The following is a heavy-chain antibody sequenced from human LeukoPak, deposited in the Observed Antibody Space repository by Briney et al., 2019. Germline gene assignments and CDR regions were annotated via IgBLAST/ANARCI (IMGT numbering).Heavy chain of an antibody. CDR3: ARHVGYCSGGSCYYFDY. D-gene: IGHD2-15*01. CDR1: GGSISRYY. Sequence: SETLSLTCTVSGGSISRYYWSWIRQPPGKGLEWIGYIYYSGSTNYNPSLKSRVTISVDTSKNQFSLKLSSVTAADTAVYYCARHVGYCSGGSCYYFDYWGQGTLVTVSS. J-gene: IGHJ4*02. CDR2: IYYSGST. V-gene: IGHV4-59*08.